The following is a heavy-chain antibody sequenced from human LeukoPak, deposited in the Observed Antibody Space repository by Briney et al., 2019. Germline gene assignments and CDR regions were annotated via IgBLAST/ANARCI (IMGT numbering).Heavy chain of an antibody. CDR2: IIPIFGTA. CDR1: GGTFSSYA. D-gene: IGHD3-9*01. V-gene: IGHV1-69*06. J-gene: IGHJ6*04. CDR3: ASPNRNYDILTGYLHYYYYGMDV. Sequence: SVTVSCKASGGTFSSYAISWVRQAPGQGLEWMGGIIPIFGTANYAQKFQGRVTITADKSTSTAYMELSSLRSEDTAVYYCASPNRNYDILTGYLHYYYYGMDVWGKGTTVTVSS.